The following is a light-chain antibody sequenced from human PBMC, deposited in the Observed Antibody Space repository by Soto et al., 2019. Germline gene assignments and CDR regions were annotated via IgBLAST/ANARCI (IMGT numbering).Light chain of an antibody. CDR1: QSVLYSSNNKNY. CDR2: WAS. CDR3: QQYYRPWT. Sequence: DIVMTQSPDSLAVSLGERATINCKSSQSVLYSSNNKNYLAWYQQKPGHPPKLLIYWASTRESGVPDRFSGSGSVTAFTLTISSLQAEDVAVYYCQQYYRPWTFGQGTKVEIK. V-gene: IGKV4-1*01. J-gene: IGKJ1*01.